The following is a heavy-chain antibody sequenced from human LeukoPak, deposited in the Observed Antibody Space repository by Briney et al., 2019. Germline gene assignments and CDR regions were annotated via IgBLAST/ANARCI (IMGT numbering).Heavy chain of an antibody. J-gene: IGHJ2*01. CDR2: IYYSGST. CDR1: GGSISSYY. Sequence: SETLSLTCTVSGGSISSYYWSWIRQPPGKGLEWIGYIYYSGSTNYNPSLKSRVTISVDTSKNQFSLKLSSVTAADTAVYYCARRSSSWYSLDWYFDLWGRGTLVTVSS. CDR3: ARRSSSWYSLDWYFDL. D-gene: IGHD6-13*01. V-gene: IGHV4-59*08.